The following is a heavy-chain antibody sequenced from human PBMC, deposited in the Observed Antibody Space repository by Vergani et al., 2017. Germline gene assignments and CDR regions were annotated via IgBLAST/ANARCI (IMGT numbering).Heavy chain of an antibody. CDR3: ASNSLIVVVPAAIDDYYYMDV. CDR1: GYTFTGYY. Sequence: QVQLVQSGAEVKKPGASVKVSCKASGYTFTGYYMHWVRQAPGQGLEWMGWINPNSGGTNYAQKFQGRVTMTRDTSISTAYMELSRLRSDDTAVYYCASNSLIVVVPAAIDDYYYMDVWGKGTTVTVSS. CDR2: INPNSGGT. D-gene: IGHD2-2*01. J-gene: IGHJ6*03. V-gene: IGHV1-2*02.